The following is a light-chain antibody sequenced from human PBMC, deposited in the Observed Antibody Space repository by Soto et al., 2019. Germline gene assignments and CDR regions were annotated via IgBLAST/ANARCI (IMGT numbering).Light chain of an antibody. V-gene: IGKV3-11*01. Sequence: EIVVTQSPATLSLSPGERATLSCSASQSVSSYLAWYQQKPGQAPRLLIYDASNRATGIPARFSGSGSGTDFTRTISSLEPADFAVDYCQQRSNWPFFGGGTKVEIK. CDR3: QQRSNWPF. CDR1: QSVSSY. J-gene: IGKJ4*01. CDR2: DAS.